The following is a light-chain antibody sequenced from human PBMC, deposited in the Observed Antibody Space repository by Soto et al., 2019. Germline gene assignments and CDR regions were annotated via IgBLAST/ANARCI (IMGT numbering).Light chain of an antibody. CDR1: QGISSW. Sequence: DIQMTQSPSSVSASVGDRVTITCRTSQGISSWLAWYQQKPGKAPRLLIYAASSLQSGVPSRFTASDSGKNLPLPSASWQLEDLQPTYCKRANIFRFLFGEGPKVRSN. V-gene: IGKV1-12*01. J-gene: IGKJ4*01. CDR2: AAS. CDR3: KRANIFRFL.